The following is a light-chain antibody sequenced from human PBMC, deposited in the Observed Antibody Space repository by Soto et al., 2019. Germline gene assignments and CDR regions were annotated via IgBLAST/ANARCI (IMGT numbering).Light chain of an antibody. V-gene: IGLV2-14*01. CDR1: SSDVGGYNS. CDR2: EVS. CDR3: SAYTRSSPWV. Sequence: QSALTQPASVSGSPGQSITISCTGTSSDVGGYNSVSWYQQHPGKAPKLMIYEVSNRPSAVSNPVSGSNSANTASLTMPGPEAEAEDDYHCSAYTRSSPWVFGGGTKLTVL. J-gene: IGLJ3*02.